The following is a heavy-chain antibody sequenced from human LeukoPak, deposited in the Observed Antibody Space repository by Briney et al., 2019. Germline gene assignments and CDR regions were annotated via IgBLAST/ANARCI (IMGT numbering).Heavy chain of an antibody. V-gene: IGHV4-34*01. D-gene: IGHD3-22*01. J-gene: IGHJ6*02. CDR1: GGSFSGYY. CDR2: INHSGST. Sequence: SETPSLTCAVYGGSFSGYYWSWIRQPPGKGLEWIGEINHSGSTNYNPSLKSRVTISVDTSKNQFSLKLSSVTAADTAVYYCARGSDSSGYLNYYGMDVWGQGTTVTVSS. CDR3: ARGSDSSGYLNYYGMDV.